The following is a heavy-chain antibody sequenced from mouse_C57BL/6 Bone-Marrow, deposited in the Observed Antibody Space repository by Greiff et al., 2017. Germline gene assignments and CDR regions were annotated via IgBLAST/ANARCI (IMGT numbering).Heavy chain of an antibody. CDR1: GFTFSSYG. V-gene: IGHV5-6*01. J-gene: IGHJ4*01. Sequence: EVHLVESGGDLVKPGGSLKLSCAASGFTFSSYGMSWVRQTPDKRLEWVATISSGGSYTYYPDSVKGRFTISRDNAKNTLYLQMSSLKSEDTAMYYCARHPNWDFMDYWGQGTSVTVSS. CDR2: ISSGGSYT. CDR3: ARHPNWDFMDY. D-gene: IGHD4-1*02.